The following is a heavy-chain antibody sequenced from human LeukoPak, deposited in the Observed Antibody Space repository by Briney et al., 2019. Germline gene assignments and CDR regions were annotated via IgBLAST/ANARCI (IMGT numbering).Heavy chain of an antibody. V-gene: IGHV1-69*04. D-gene: IGHD4-17*01. CDR2: IIPILGIA. J-gene: IGHJ4*02. CDR3: ARDYRDDGDYFFDY. CDR1: GGTFSSYA. Sequence: GSSVKVSCKASGGTFSSYAISWVRQAPGQGLEWMGRIIPILGIANYAQKFQGRVTITADKSTSTAYMELSSLRSEDTAVYYCARDYRDDGDYFFDYWGQGTLVTVSS.